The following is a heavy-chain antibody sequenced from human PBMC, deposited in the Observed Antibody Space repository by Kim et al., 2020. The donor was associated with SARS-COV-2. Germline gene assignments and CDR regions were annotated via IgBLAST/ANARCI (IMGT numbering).Heavy chain of an antibody. J-gene: IGHJ2*01. CDR3: AKGRKSGYSSCWY. CDR2: ISGDGGTP. Sequence: GGSLRLSCAASGFTFEDFAMHWGRQTPGKGLEWVCLISGDGGTPYYVDSVKGRLSISRDNRKKTLYLQLNSLRNEDTALNYCAKGRKSGYSSCWY. D-gene: IGHD6-19*01. V-gene: IGHV3-43*02. CDR1: GFTFEDFA.